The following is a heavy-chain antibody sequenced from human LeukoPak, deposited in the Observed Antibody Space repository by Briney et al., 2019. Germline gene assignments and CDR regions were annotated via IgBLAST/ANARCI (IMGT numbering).Heavy chain of an antibody. CDR3: ARHRGVIEVLDY. Sequence: PGGSLRLSCAASGFTFSNVWMNWVRQAPGKGLEWVANIKQDGSEKYYVDSVKGRFTISRDNAKNSLYLQMNSLRAEDTAVYYCARHRGVIEVLDYWGQGTLVTVSS. V-gene: IGHV3-7*01. CDR1: GFTFSNVW. D-gene: IGHD3-10*01. J-gene: IGHJ4*02. CDR2: IKQDGSEK.